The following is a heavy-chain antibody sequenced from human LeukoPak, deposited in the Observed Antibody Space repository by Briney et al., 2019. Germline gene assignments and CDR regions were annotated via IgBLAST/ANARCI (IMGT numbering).Heavy chain of an antibody. CDR2: FDPEEGET. CDR3: ATCSSKIGEDHFYYYYMDV. Sequence: ASVKVSCKVSGYSVIELSMHWVRQAPGKGLEWMGGFDPEEGETTYAREFQGRVTMTKDTSTDIVYMELRSLTSDDTAVYYCATCSSKIGEDHFYYYYMDVWGKGTTVTDSS. D-gene: IGHD6-13*01. V-gene: IGHV1-24*01. CDR1: GYSVIELS. J-gene: IGHJ6*03.